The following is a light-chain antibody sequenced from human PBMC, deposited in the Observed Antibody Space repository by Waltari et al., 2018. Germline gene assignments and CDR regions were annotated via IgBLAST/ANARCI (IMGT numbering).Light chain of an antibody. CDR2: RVS. CDR1: QTLEHSAGITY. CDR3: MQGTHWPWT. V-gene: IGKV2-30*02. Sequence: VVMTQSPFSLPVTLGQAASIACRSRQTLEHSAGITYLNWFQQRPGQSPRRLFYRVSRRDSGVPDRFSGSGSGTDFTLKISRVAAEDVGVYYCMQGTHWPWTFGQGTKVEIK. J-gene: IGKJ1*01.